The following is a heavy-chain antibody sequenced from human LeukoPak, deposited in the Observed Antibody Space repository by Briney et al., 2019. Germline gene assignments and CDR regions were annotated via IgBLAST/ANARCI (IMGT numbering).Heavy chain of an antibody. CDR2: LLHYGSKK. V-gene: IGHV3-30*02. CDR3: VKDLRGLHQVDRGIYFDS. CDR1: GLVLSSYG. J-gene: IGHJ4*02. Sequence: QSGGSLRLSCEGSGLVLSSYGMHWVRQPPDKWREWVAVLLHYGSKKYYAKSVKGRFTSSRDNAKNRLYLQMSSLRADDTAVYYCVKDLRGLHQVDRGIYFDSSGQGTLVTVSS. D-gene: IGHD3-10*01.